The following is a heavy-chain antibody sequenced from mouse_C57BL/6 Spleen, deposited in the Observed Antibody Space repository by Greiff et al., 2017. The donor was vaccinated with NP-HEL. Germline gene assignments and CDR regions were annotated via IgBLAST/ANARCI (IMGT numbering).Heavy chain of an antibody. CDR3: ARQGLRYPSYWYFDV. J-gene: IGHJ1*03. D-gene: IGHD1-1*01. CDR2: ISSGSSTI. CDR1: GFTFSDYG. V-gene: IGHV5-17*01. Sequence: DVQLVESGGGLVKPGGSLKLSCAASGFTFSDYGMHWVRQAPEKGLEWVAYISSGSSTIYYADTVKGRFTISRDNAKNTLFLQMTSLRSEDTAMYYCARQGLRYPSYWYFDVWGTGTTVTVSS.